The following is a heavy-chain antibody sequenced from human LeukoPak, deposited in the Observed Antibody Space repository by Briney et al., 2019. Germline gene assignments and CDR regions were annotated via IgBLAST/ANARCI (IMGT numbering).Heavy chain of an antibody. J-gene: IGHJ4*02. CDR1: GFTFSSYS. CDR2: ISSSSSYI. CDR3: VRDSSSWVDY. Sequence: GGSLRLSCAASGFTFSSYSMNWVRQAPGKGPEWVSSISSSSSYIYYADSVKGRFTISRDNAKNSLYLQMNSLRAEDTAVYYCVRDSSSWVDYWGQGTLVTVSS. V-gene: IGHV3-21*01. D-gene: IGHD6-13*01.